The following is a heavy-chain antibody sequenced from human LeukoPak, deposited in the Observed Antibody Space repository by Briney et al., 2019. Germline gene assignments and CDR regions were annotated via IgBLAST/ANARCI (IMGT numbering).Heavy chain of an antibody. CDR3: AKVEGPYCSTGSCDSRD. CDR1: GFTFSSFA. J-gene: IGHJ4*02. V-gene: IGHV3-23*01. CDR2: ISGSGGST. Sequence: GGSLRLSCAASGFTFSSFAMSWVRQPPGKGLEWVSAISGSGGSTYYADSVKGRFTISRDNSKNTLYLQMNSLRAEDTAVYYCAKVEGPYCSTGSCDSRDWGQGTLVTVSS. D-gene: IGHD2-15*01.